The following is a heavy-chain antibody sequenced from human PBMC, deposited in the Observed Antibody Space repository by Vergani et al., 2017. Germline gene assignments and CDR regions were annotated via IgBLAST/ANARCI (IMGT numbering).Heavy chain of an antibody. CDR3: AMSSGWPYFDY. Sequence: QVQLVQSGAEVKKPGASVKVSCKASGYTFTGYYMHWVRQAPGQGLEWMGWINPNSGGTNYAQKFQGRVTMTRDTSKNQFSLKLSSVTAADTAVYYCAMSSGWPYFDYWGQGTLVTVSS. CDR1: GYTFTGYY. V-gene: IGHV1-2*02. CDR2: INPNSGGT. D-gene: IGHD6-19*01. J-gene: IGHJ4*02.